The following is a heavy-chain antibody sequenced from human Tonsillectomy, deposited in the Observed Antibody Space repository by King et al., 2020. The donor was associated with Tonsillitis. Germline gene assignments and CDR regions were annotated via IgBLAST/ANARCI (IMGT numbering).Heavy chain of an antibody. CDR3: ATEDETGYFDI. CDR1: GFTFSSYW. CDR2: IKQDGSKI. D-gene: IGHD3-9*01. J-gene: IGHJ3*02. Sequence: EVQLAESGGGLVQPGGSLRLSCAASGFTFSSYWMSWVRQAPGKGLEWVANIKQDGSKIYYVDSVKGRFTISRDNVKNSLYLQMNSLRAEDTAVYYCATEDETGYFDIWGQGTMVTVSS. V-gene: IGHV3-7*03.